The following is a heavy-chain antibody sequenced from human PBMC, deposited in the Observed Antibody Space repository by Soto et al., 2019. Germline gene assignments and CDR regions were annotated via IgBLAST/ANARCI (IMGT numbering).Heavy chain of an antibody. CDR1: GASISGFY. J-gene: IGHJ5*02. Sequence: SETLSLTCTVSGASISGFYWSWIRKSAGKGLEWIGRIYATGTTDYNPSHKSRVMMSVDTSKKQFSLKLRSVTAADTAVYYCVRDGTKTLRDWFDPWGQGISVTVSS. V-gene: IGHV4-4*07. CDR2: IYATGTT. CDR3: VRDGTKTLRDWFDP. D-gene: IGHD1-1*01.